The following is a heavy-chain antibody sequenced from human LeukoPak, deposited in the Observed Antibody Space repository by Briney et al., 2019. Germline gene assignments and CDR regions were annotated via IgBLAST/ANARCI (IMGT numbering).Heavy chain of an antibody. D-gene: IGHD3-22*01. CDR1: GFTFSSYS. CDR3: ASSNPRRNYYDGSGYYY. CDR2: INSDGSST. Sequence: PGGSLRLSCAASGFTFSSYSMNWVRQAPGKGLVWVSCINSDGSSTSYADSVKGRFTISRDNAKNTLYLQMNSLRAEDTAVYYCASSNPRRNYYDGSGYYYWGQGTLVTVSS. J-gene: IGHJ4*02. V-gene: IGHV3-74*01.